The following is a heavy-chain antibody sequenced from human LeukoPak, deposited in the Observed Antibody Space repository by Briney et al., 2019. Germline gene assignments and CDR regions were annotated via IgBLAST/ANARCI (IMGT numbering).Heavy chain of an antibody. CDR3: ARGATLGYYYVGLDY. Sequence: GSLRLSCAASGFTFSSFGMSWVRQAPGKGLEWIGYIYYSGSTNYNPSLKGRVTISVDTSKNQFSLKLSSVTAADTAVYYCARGATLGYYYVGLDYWGQGTLVTVSS. V-gene: IGHV4-59*01. D-gene: IGHD3-22*01. CDR2: IYYSGST. CDR1: GFTFSSFG. J-gene: IGHJ4*02.